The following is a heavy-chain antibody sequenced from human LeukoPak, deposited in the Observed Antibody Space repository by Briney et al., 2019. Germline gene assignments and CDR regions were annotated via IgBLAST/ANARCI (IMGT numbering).Heavy chain of an antibody. V-gene: IGHV4-34*01. CDR3: ARALRFLEWLWNGYDAFDI. CDR1: GGSFSGYY. D-gene: IGHD3-3*01. CDR2: INHSGST. Sequence: SETLSLTCAVYGGSFSGYYWSWIRQPPGKGLEWIGEINHSGSTNYNPSLKSRVTISVDTSKNQFSLKLSFVTAADTAVYYCARALRFLEWLWNGYDAFDIWGQGTMVTVSS. J-gene: IGHJ3*02.